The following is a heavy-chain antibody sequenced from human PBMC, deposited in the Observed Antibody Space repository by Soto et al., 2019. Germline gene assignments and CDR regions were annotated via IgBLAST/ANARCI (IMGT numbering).Heavy chain of an antibody. Sequence: VRLLQSGAEVQKSGASVRVSCKASGYTFTAYYIHWVRQAPGQGLEWMGWINPDTGGTDYAQMFQGWVTRTRDTSISTAYMEITSMKSSDTAVYYWARAVGREGSSWYRGGYDSWGQGSSVTVSS. CDR2: INPDTGGT. V-gene: IGHV1-2*04. CDR1: GYTFTAYY. D-gene: IGHD6-13*01. J-gene: IGHJ4*02. CDR3: ARAVGREGSSWYRGGYDS.